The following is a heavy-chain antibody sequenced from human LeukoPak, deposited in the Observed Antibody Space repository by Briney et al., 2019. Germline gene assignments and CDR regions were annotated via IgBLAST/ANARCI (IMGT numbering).Heavy chain of an antibody. V-gene: IGHV3-7*01. CDR3: ASGYVNFDY. D-gene: IGHD5-12*01. CDR2: IKQDGSEK. CDR1: GFTFSSCW. J-gene: IGHJ4*02. Sequence: GGSLRLSCAASGFTFSSCWMSWVRQAPGKGLEWVANIKQDGSEKYYVDSVKGRFTISRDNAKNSLYLQMNSLRAEDTAVYYCASGYVNFDYWGQGTLVTVSS.